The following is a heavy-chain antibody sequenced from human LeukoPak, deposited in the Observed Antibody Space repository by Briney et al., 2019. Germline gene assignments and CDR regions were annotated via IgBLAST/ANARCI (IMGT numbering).Heavy chain of an antibody. D-gene: IGHD6-13*01. CDR1: GGSLSGYY. V-gene: IGHV4-34*01. J-gene: IGHJ4*02. Sequence: SETLSLTCAVYGGSLSGYYWSWIRQPPGKGLEWIGEINHSGSTNYNPSLKSQVTISVDTSKNQFSLKLSSVTAADTAVYYCARSAFELSSWFRYWGQGTLVTVSS. CDR3: ARSAFELSSWFRY. CDR2: INHSGST.